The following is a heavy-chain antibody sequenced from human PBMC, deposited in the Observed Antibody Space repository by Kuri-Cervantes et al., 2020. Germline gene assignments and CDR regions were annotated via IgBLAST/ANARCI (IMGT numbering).Heavy chain of an antibody. CDR3: AKSGYLRYYYYGMDV. D-gene: IGHD5-12*01. J-gene: IGHJ6*02. CDR1: GFTFDDYA. V-gene: IGHV3-9*01. CDR2: ISWNSGSI. Sequence: SLKISCAASGFTFDDYAMHWVRQAPGKGLEWVSGISWNSGSIGYADSVKGRFTISRDNAKNSLYLQMNSLRAEDTALYYCAKSGYLRYYYYGMDVWGQGTTVTV.